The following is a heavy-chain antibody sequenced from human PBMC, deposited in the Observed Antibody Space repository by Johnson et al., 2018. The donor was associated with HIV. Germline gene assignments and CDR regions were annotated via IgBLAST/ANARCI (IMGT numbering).Heavy chain of an antibody. Sequence: VQLVESGGGVVRPGGSLRLSCAASGFTFDDYAMRWVRQAPGKGLEWVSGIDWNGRSTCYADSVKGRFTISRDNTKNSLQLQMNSLRGEDTALYFCARERTWEMQDTFDLWGQGTMVTVSS. CDR2: IDWNGRST. V-gene: IGHV3-20*04. D-gene: IGHD1-26*01. J-gene: IGHJ3*01. CDR1: GFTFDDYA. CDR3: ARERTWEMQDTFDL.